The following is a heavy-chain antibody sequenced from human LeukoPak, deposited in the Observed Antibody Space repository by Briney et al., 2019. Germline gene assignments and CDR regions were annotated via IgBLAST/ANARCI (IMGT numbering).Heavy chain of an antibody. Sequence: GGSLRLSCAASGFTFSSYGMHWVRQAPGKGLEWVAVIWYDGSNKYYADSVKGRFTISRDNSKNTLYLQMNSLRAEDTAVYYCARDKWELRSHKYYYYGMDVWGQGTLVTVSS. CDR3: ARDKWELRSHKYYYYGMDV. CDR1: GFTFSSYG. D-gene: IGHD1-26*01. V-gene: IGHV3-33*01. J-gene: IGHJ6*02. CDR2: IWYDGSNK.